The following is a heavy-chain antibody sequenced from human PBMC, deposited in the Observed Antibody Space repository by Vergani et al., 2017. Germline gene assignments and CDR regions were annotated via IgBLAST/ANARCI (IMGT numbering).Heavy chain of an antibody. V-gene: IGHV1-69*01. Sequence: QIQLVQSGAEVKQPGSSVKVSCKASGGTFSSYAISWVRQAPGQGLEWMGGIIPIFGTANYAQKFQGRVTITADESTSTAYMELSSLRSEDTAVYYCAREGPSRDFDWLSFDYWGQGTLVTVSS. D-gene: IGHD3-9*01. CDR3: AREGPSRDFDWLSFDY. CDR1: GGTFSSYA. CDR2: IIPIFGTA. J-gene: IGHJ4*02.